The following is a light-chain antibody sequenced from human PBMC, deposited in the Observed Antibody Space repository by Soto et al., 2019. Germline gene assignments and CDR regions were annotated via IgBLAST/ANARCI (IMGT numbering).Light chain of an antibody. V-gene: IGKV3-15*01. CDR2: GAS. CDR3: QQDNNWPPLT. CDR1: QSVSVN. J-gene: IGKJ4*01. Sequence: EFVLTQSPATLSVSPGERATLSCRASQSVSVNLAWYQQKPGQPPRLLIYGASTRATGIPARFSGSGSGTEFTLTINSLQSEDFAVYYCQQDNNWPPLTFGGGTKVEIK.